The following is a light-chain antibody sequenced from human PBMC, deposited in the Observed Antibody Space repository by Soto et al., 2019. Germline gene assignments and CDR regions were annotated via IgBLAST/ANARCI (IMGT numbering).Light chain of an antibody. CDR3: QQSFRTPIT. CDR1: QTISTY. CDR2: AAS. V-gene: IGKV1-39*01. J-gene: IGKJ5*01. Sequence: QTAHTQDSLPASVEDRVPMTCLTMQTISTYLNWYQQKPGKAPELLIYAASNLQSGVPSRFSGTGSGTDFTLTISSLQPEDSATYYCQQSFRTPITFGQGRLLEVK.